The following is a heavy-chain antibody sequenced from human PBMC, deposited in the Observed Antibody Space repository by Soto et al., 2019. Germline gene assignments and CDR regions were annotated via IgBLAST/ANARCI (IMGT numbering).Heavy chain of an antibody. CDR2: INPAGGTT. J-gene: IGHJ4*02. D-gene: IGHD2-21*02. CDR1: GYSFTSTY. V-gene: IGHV1-46*01. Sequence: QVQLVQSGAEVKKPGASVRISCRASGYSFTSTYVHWVRQAPGQGPEWMGIINPAGGTTYYAQKFEGRLTITSDTSTDTVFMDLNDLTSEDTAVYFCALKVVTYYDNWGQGTLRTVSS. CDR3: ALKVVTYYDN.